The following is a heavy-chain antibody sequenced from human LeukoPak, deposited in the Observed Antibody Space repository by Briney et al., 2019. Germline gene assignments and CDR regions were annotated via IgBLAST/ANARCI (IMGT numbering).Heavy chain of an antibody. CDR1: GFTFSNYS. CDR2: ISSSSSYI. D-gene: IGHD5/OR15-5a*01. J-gene: IGHJ3*02. Sequence: GGSLRLSCAASGFTFSNYSMNWVRQAPGKGLEWVSSISSSSSYIYYADSVKGRFTISRDNAKNSLYLQMNSLRAEDTAVYYCARSTTVADDAFDIWGQGTMVTVSS. CDR3: ARSTTVADDAFDI. V-gene: IGHV3-21*01.